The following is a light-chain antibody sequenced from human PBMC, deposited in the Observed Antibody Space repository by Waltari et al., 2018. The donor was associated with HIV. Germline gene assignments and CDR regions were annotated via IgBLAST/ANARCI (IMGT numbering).Light chain of an antibody. Sequence: QTVVTQEPSLTVSPGGTVTLTCASSTGTVISLNYPSWFQHKPGQAPRSLIYNTDNRHSGTPDRFSGSLPGGKAALTLSGVQPEDEADYYCVIYYGGSWVFGGGTRLTVL. CDR1: TGTVISLNY. CDR2: NTD. CDR3: VIYYGGSWV. V-gene: IGLV7-43*01. J-gene: IGLJ3*02.